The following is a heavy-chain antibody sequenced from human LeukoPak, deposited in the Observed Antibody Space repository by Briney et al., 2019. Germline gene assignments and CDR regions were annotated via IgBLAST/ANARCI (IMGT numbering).Heavy chain of an antibody. J-gene: IGHJ4*02. CDR1: AFTFSSYS. V-gene: IGHV3-21*01. CDR2: ISSSSTYI. D-gene: IGHD1-14*01. Sequence: GGSLRLSCAASAFTFSSYSMNWVRQAPGKGLEWVSSISSSSTYIYYADSVKGRFTISRDNAKNSLYLQMNSLRDEDTAVYYCARGSPNLFDYWGQGTLVTVSS. CDR3: ARGSPNLFDY.